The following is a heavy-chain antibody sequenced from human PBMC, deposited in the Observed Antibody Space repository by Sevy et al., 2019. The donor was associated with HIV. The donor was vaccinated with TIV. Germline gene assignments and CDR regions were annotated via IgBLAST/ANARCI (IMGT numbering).Heavy chain of an antibody. CDR2: IKEDGSAE. CDR3: ARDSPGYGAYDY. D-gene: IGHD5-18*01. V-gene: IGHV3-7*01. CDR1: GFTFSRYW. J-gene: IGHJ4*02. Sequence: GGSLRLSFAASGFTFSRYWMTWVRQAPGKGLEWVANIKEDGSAEYYVDSVKGRFTISRDNAKNSLFLQLNGLRVEDTAMYYCARDSPGYGAYDYLGQGTLVTVSS.